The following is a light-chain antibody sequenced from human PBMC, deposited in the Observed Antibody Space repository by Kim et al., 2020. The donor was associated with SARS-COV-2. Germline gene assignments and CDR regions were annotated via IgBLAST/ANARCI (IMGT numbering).Light chain of an antibody. CDR3: QHYNNWPYT. Sequence: EIVMTQSPATLSVSPGERATLSCRASQNVSSNLAWYQQKPGLAPRLLIYHTSTRATGIPARFSGSGSGTEFTLTISSLQSEDFEVYYCQHYNNWPYTFGQGTKLEI. CDR1: QNVSSN. V-gene: IGKV3D-15*01. J-gene: IGKJ2*01. CDR2: HTS.